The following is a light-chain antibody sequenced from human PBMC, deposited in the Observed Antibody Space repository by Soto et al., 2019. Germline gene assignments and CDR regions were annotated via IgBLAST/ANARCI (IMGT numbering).Light chain of an antibody. CDR2: GAS. CDR3: QQYGSSRGA. V-gene: IGKV3-20*01. Sequence: EIVLTQSPVTLSLSPGERATLSCRASQSVSSYLAWYQQKPGQAPRLLIYGASSRATGIPDRFSGSGSGTDFTLTISRLEPEDFAVYYCQQYGSSRGACGQGTKGDIK. CDR1: QSVSSY. J-gene: IGKJ1*01.